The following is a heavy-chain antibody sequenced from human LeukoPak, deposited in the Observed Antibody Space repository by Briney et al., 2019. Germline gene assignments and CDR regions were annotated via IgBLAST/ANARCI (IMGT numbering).Heavy chain of an antibody. CDR1: GFTFDDYA. J-gene: IGHJ4*02. V-gene: IGHV3-43*02. CDR3: IKDFSGSYEN. CDR2: ISRDGGTT. D-gene: IGHD3-10*01. Sequence: PGGSLRLSCATSGFTFDDYAFHWVRQVPGKGLEWVSLISRDGGTTSYGDSVKGRFTISRDNSKNSLYMQMNSLKTEDSALYYCIKDFSGSYENWGQGTLVTVSS.